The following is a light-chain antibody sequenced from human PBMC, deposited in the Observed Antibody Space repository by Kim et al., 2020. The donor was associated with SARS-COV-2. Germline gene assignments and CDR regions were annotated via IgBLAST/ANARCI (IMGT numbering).Light chain of an antibody. CDR1: SSDFGGFNY. CDR2: EVI. V-gene: IGLV2-8*01. J-gene: IGLJ1*01. CDR3: STHGGYNYV. Sequence: QSALTQPPSASGSPGQSVTISCSGTSSDFGGFNYVSWYQQHPGKAPKLIIYEVIKRPSGVPDRFSGSKSGNTASLTVSGLQAEDDADYYCSTHGGYNYVFGTGTKVTVL.